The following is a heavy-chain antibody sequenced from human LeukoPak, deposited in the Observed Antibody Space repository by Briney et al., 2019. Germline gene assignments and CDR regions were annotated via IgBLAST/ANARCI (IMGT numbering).Heavy chain of an antibody. Sequence: SGPMLVNPTQTLTLTCTFSGFSLNTRGVGVSWIRQPPGRALEWLALIYWDDGRRYSPSLKSRLTITKDTSKNQVVLTMTNMDPVDTATYFCAHRKNYYDSSVFDNWGQGTLVTVSS. CDR1: GFSLNTRGVG. D-gene: IGHD3-22*01. CDR2: IYWDDGR. V-gene: IGHV2-5*02. J-gene: IGHJ4*02. CDR3: AHRKNYYDSSVFDN.